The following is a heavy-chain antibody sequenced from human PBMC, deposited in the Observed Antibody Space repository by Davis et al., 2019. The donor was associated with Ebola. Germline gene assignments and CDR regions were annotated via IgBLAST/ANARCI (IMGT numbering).Heavy chain of an antibody. Sequence: PGGSLRLSCAASGFAFTGYWMGWVRQAPGTGLGWVANINQYGNERYYVDSVKGRFTIFRDSAKNSLFLQMNNLRAEDTAFYYCAREDDRDHWYFDHWGQGTLVTVSS. CDR3: AREDDRDHWYFDH. CDR2: INQYGNER. CDR1: GFAFTGYW. J-gene: IGHJ4*02. V-gene: IGHV3-7*03. D-gene: IGHD1-14*01.